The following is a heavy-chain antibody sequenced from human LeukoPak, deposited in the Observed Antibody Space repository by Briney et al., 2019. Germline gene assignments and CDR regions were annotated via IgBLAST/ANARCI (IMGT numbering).Heavy chain of an antibody. CDR1: GGSISSYY. V-gene: IGHV4-59*08. CDR2: IFYSGST. J-gene: IGHJ4*02. Sequence: SETLSLTCTVSGGSISSYYWSWIRQPPGKGLEWIGYIFYSGSTDYNPSLKSRVTISVDTSKNQFSLKLSSVTAADTAVYYCARHVFSGWSGYYSRSVYRGYFFDYWGQGTLVTVSS. D-gene: IGHD3-3*01. CDR3: ARHVFSGWSGYYSRSVYRGYFFDY.